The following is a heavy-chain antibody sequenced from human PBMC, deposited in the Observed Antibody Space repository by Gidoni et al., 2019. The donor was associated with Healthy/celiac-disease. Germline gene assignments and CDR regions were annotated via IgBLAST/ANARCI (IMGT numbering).Heavy chain of an antibody. Sequence: EVQPVESGEEGEKRGESLKICGKGSGCSVTRYWIGWVRQMPGKGLEWRGIIYPGASDTRDRPPFQGQVTTSADKSISTAYLQWSSLKASDTAMYYCARQWSSSSWGAGYYYGMDVWGQGTTVTVSS. D-gene: IGHD6-6*01. CDR1: GCSVTRYW. CDR3: ARQWSSSSWGAGYYYGMDV. CDR2: IYPGASDT. J-gene: IGHJ6*02. V-gene: IGHV5-51*01.